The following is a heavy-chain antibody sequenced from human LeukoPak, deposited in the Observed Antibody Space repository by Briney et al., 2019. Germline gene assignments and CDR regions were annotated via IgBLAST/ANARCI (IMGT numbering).Heavy chain of an antibody. D-gene: IGHD6-6*01. Sequence: SETLSLTCAVYGGSFSGYYWSWIRQPPGKGLEWIGEINHSGSTNYNPSLKSRVTISVDTSKNQFSLKLSSVTAADTAVYYCARSLRYSSSSGGGDYWGQGTLVTVSS. V-gene: IGHV4-34*01. CDR1: GGSFSGYY. J-gene: IGHJ4*02. CDR3: ARSLRYSSSSGGGDY. CDR2: INHSGST.